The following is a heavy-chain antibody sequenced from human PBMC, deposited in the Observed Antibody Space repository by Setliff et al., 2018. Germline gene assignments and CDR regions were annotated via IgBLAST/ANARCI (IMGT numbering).Heavy chain of an antibody. D-gene: IGHD3-10*01. CDR3: AGGQPLVRKYYYYMDV. CDR1: GDSISGRF. CDR2: IYTTWST. V-gene: IGHV4-59*03. J-gene: IGHJ6*03. Sequence: LSLTCTVSGDSISGRFWNWIRQTPDKGLEWVGRIYTTWSTNYNPSLRSRVSISLDTSKTQFSLKLNSMTTADTAVYYCAGGQPLVRKYYYYMDVWGKGTTVTVSS.